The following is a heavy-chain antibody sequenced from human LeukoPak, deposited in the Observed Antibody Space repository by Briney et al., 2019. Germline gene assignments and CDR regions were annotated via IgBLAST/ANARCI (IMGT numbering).Heavy chain of an antibody. CDR2: IDSSGGYM. J-gene: IGHJ4*02. Sequence: GGSLRLSCAAPGFTFSDYYMSWIRQAPGKGLEWVSSIDSSGGYMFYADSVKGRFIISRDNAKDSLYLQMNSLRVEDTAVYYCLRGDRRDYWGQGTLVTVSS. CDR3: LRGDRRDY. CDR1: GFTFSDYY. V-gene: IGHV3-11*04.